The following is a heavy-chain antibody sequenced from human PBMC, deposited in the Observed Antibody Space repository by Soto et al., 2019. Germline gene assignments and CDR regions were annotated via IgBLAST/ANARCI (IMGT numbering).Heavy chain of an antibody. V-gene: IGHV4-59*01. CDR2: MYDSGST. Sequence: PSETLSLTCSVSGGSISSDYWTWIRQPPGKGLEWIGYMYDSGSTKYNPSLKSRVTISVDTSKKQFSLKLTSVTAADTAVYYCARHVVPAANYFDYWGQGTLVTVSS. D-gene: IGHD2-2*01. CDR1: GGSISSDY. J-gene: IGHJ4*02. CDR3: ARHVVPAANYFDY.